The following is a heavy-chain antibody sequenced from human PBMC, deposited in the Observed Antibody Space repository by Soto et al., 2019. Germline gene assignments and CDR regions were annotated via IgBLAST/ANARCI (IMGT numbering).Heavy chain of an antibody. J-gene: IGHJ5*02. CDR3: ARDWFDA. Sequence: GGSLRLSCVASGFTFSNYWMSWVRQAPGKGLEWVANMKKDGSQKYYVDSVKGRFTISRDNARNSLYLQMNSLRVEDTAVCYCARDWFDAWGQGTLVTVSS. CDR2: MKKDGSQK. CDR1: GFTFSNYW. V-gene: IGHV3-7*01.